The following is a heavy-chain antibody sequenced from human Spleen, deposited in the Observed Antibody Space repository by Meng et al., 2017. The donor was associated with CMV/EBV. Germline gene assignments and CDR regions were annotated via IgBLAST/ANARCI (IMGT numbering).Heavy chain of an antibody. CDR2: ISGSGGST. CDR3: AKEEAWFGELLDDY. CDR1: GFTFSSYA. J-gene: IGHJ4*02. Sequence: GESLKIFCAASGFTFSSYAMSWVRQAPGKGLEWVSAISGSGGSTYYADSVKGRFTISRDNSKNTLYLQMNSLRAEDTAVYYCAKEEAWFGELLDDYWGQGTLVTVSS. D-gene: IGHD3-10*01. V-gene: IGHV3-23*01.